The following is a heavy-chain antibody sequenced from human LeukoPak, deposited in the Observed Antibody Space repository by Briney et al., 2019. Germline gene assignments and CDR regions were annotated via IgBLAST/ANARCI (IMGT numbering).Heavy chain of an antibody. J-gene: IGHJ3*02. Sequence: SETLSLTCSVSGGSISGYYWSWIRQPPGKGLEWIGYIHYSGSTNYNPSLKSRVTISGDTCKNQFSLKLSSVTAADTAVYYCARGYSTTWALGAFDIWGQGTMVTVSS. CDR2: IHYSGST. CDR1: GGSISGYY. V-gene: IGHV4-59*01. D-gene: IGHD2-2*01. CDR3: ARGYSTTWALGAFDI.